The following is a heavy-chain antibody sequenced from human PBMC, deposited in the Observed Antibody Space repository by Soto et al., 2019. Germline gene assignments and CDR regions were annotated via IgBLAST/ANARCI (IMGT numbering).Heavy chain of an antibody. J-gene: IGHJ6*02. CDR2: IGTAGDT. CDR1: GFTFSSYD. V-gene: IGHV3-13*01. Sequence: LRLSCAASGFTFSSYDMHWVRQATGKGLEWVSAIGTAGDTYYPGSVKGRFTISRENAKNSLYLQMNSLRAEDTAVYYCARWNFPFSGMDVWGQGTTVTVSS. D-gene: IGHD1-7*01. CDR3: ARWNFPFSGMDV.